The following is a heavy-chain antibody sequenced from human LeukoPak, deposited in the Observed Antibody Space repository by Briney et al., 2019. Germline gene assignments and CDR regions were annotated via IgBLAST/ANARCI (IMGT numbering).Heavy chain of an antibody. CDR1: EFTFSSYW. CDR2: IKQDGGQI. D-gene: IGHD4-17*01. J-gene: IGHJ4*02. CDR3: ARLGARQMLEY. Sequence: GGSLRLSCAASEFTFSSYWMSWVLQAPGKGLEWVANIKQDGGQIYYLDSVKGRFTVSRDNAKNSLYLQMNSLRAEDTAVYYCARLGARQMLEYWGQGTLVTVSS. V-gene: IGHV3-7*01.